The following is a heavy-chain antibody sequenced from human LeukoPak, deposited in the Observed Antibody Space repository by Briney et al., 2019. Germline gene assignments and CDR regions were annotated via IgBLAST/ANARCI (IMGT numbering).Heavy chain of an antibody. V-gene: IGHV4-30-2*01. CDR1: GGSLSSGGYS. J-gene: IGHJ4*02. CDR2: IYHSGST. D-gene: IGHD3-3*01. CDR3: ARVWSGYPYYFDY. Sequence: SQTLSLTCAVSGGSLSSGGYSWSWIRQPPGTGLEWIGYIYHSGSTYYNPSLKSRVTISVDRSKNQFSLKLSSVTAADTAVYYCARVWSGYPYYFDYWGQGTLVTVSS.